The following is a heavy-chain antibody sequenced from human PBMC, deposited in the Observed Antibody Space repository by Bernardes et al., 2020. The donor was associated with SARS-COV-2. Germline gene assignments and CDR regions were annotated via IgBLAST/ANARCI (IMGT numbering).Heavy chain of an antibody. CDR3: ARDVAGKEGF. CDR1: GFTFSRFW. D-gene: IGHD2-15*01. Sequence: GGSLRLSCAASGFTFSRFWMHWVRQVPGEGLVWVSRINEDGSTTNYVDSVKGRFTISRDNAKSTLFLQMNSLRAEDTAVYFCARDVAGKEGFWGQGTLVTVSS. J-gene: IGHJ4*02. V-gene: IGHV3-74*01. CDR2: INEDGSTT.